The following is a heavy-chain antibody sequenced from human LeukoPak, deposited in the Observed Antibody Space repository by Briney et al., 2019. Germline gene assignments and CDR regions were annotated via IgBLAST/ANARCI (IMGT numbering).Heavy chain of an antibody. CDR2: ISSSSSTI. Sequence: PGGSLRLSCAASGFTFSSYSMNWVRQAPGKGLEWVSYISSSSSTIYYADSVKGRFTISRDNAKNSLYLQMNSLRAEDTAVYYCARDRVEMATTPPDYWGQGTLATVSS. D-gene: IGHD5-24*01. J-gene: IGHJ4*02. V-gene: IGHV3-48*04. CDR1: GFTFSSYS. CDR3: ARDRVEMATTPPDY.